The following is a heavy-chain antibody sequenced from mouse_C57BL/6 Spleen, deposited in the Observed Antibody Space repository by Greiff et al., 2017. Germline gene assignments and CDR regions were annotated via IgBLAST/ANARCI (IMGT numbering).Heavy chain of an antibody. D-gene: IGHD3-2*02. CDR1: GFTFSDYG. CDR2: ISSGSSTI. CDR3: ARRTAQAVFAY. V-gene: IGHV5-17*01. Sequence: EVKLVESGGGLVKPGGSLKLSCAASGFTFSDYGMHWVRQAPEKGLEWVAYISSGSSTIYYADTVKGRFTISRDNAKNTLFLKMTSLRSEDTAMXYCARRTAQAVFAYWGQGTLVTVSA. J-gene: IGHJ3*01.